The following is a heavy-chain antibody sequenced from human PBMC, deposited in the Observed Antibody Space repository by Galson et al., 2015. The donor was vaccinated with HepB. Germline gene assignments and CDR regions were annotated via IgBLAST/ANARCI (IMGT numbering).Heavy chain of an antibody. CDR1: GFTFSSYG. J-gene: IGHJ4*02. CDR3: AKFAGAYASGSIYSDPFDF. CDR2: ISYDGSNK. V-gene: IGHV3-30*18. Sequence: SLRLSCAASGFTFSSYGMHWVRQAPGKGLEWVAVISYDGSNKYYADSVKGRFTISRDNSENTLYLQMNSLRAEDTAVYYCAKFAGAYASGSIYSDPFDFWGQGTPVTVFS. D-gene: IGHD3-10*01.